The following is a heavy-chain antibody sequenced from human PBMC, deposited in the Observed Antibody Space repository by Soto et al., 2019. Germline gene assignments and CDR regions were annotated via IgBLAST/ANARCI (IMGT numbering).Heavy chain of an antibody. CDR3: ARGGSSWSAEYYQH. V-gene: IGHV1-18*01. CDR1: GYTFTNYG. D-gene: IGHD6-13*01. Sequence: QVQLVQSGAEVKKPGASVKVSCKTSGYTFTNYGISWVRQAPGQGPEWMGWISGYNGNTNYAQKLQGRVTMTTDTSTSTAYMELRSLRSDDTAVYYGARGGSSWSAEYYQHWGQGTLVIVSS. CDR2: ISGYNGNT. J-gene: IGHJ1*01.